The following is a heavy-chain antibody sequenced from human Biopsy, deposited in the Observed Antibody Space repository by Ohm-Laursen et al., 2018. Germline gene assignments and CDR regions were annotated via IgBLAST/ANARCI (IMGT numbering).Heavy chain of an antibody. Sequence: SETLSLTCIVSGGSISSYYWSWIRQTPGKGLEWIGSISDTGSTNYSPSLRGRVTISVDTSKKQFSLKVSSVTPADTAVFFCARLYRLDDYWNDDPPDAFDVWGQGTMVTVSS. J-gene: IGHJ3*01. CDR3: ARLYRLDDYWNDDPPDAFDV. CDR2: ISDTGST. D-gene: IGHD3-3*01. CDR1: GGSISSYY. V-gene: IGHV4-59*01.